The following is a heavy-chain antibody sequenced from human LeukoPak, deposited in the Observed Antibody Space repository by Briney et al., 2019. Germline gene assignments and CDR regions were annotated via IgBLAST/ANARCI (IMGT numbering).Heavy chain of an antibody. CDR3: ERDDGLWFGEYRGFDY. Sequence: ASVKVSCKASGGTFSSYAISWVRQAPGQGLEWMGRIIPIFGTANYAQKFQGRVTITTDESTSTAYMELSSLRSEDTAVYYCERDDGLWFGEYRGFDYWGQGTQVTVSS. V-gene: IGHV1-69*05. CDR2: IIPIFGTA. D-gene: IGHD3-10*01. J-gene: IGHJ4*02. CDR1: GGTFSSYA.